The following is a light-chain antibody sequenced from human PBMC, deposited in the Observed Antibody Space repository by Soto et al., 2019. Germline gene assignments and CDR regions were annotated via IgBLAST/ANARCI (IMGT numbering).Light chain of an antibody. Sequence: QXAVTQPASVSGSPGQSITISCTGTSSDVGGYNYVSWYQQHPGKAPKLMIYEVSNRPSGVSNRFSGSKSGNTASLTISGLQAEDEADYYCSSYTSSSTLLYVFGTGTKVTVL. V-gene: IGLV2-14*01. CDR1: SSDVGGYNY. CDR2: EVS. J-gene: IGLJ1*01. CDR3: SSYTSSSTLLYV.